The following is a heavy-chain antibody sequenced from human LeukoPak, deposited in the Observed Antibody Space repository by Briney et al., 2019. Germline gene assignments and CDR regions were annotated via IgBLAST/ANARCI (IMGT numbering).Heavy chain of an antibody. D-gene: IGHD2-21*02. CDR2: ISSSSSYI. Sequence: GGSLRLSCAASGFTFSSYSMNWVRQAPGKGLEWVSSISSSSSYIYYADSVKGRFTISRDIAKNTLYLQMNSLRAEDTAVYYCARGGRDGKSGAFDTWGQGTMVTVSS. CDR1: GFTFSSYS. J-gene: IGHJ3*02. V-gene: IGHV3-21*01. CDR3: ARGGRDGKSGAFDT.